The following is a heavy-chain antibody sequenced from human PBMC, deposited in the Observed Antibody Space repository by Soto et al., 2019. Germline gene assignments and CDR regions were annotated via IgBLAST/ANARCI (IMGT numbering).Heavy chain of an antibody. Sequence: SETLSLTCTVSGGSISSYYWSWIRQPPGKGLEWIGYIYYSGSTNYNPSLKSRVTISVDTSKNQFSLKLSSVTAADTAVYYCARDSGYPYNWFDPWRQGTLVTVSS. V-gene: IGHV4-59*01. CDR3: ARDSGYPYNWFDP. J-gene: IGHJ5*02. D-gene: IGHD3-22*01. CDR1: GGSISSYY. CDR2: IYYSGST.